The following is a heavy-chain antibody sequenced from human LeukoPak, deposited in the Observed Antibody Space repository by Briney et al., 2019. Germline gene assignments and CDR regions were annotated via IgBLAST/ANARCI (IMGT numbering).Heavy chain of an antibody. Sequence: GGSLRLSCAASGFTFSSYTMNWVRQAPGKGLEWVSSISSSSNYIYYTDSVKGRFTISRDDAKNSLYLQMSGLRAEDTAVYYCARQWAGTTRDSDYFDYWGQGTLVTVSS. CDR1: GFTFSSYT. CDR3: ARQWAGTTRDSDYFDY. D-gene: IGHD1-7*01. J-gene: IGHJ4*02. CDR2: ISSSSNYI. V-gene: IGHV3-21*04.